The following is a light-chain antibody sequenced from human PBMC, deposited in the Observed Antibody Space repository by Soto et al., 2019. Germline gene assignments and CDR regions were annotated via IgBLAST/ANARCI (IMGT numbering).Light chain of an antibody. CDR2: DVS. Sequence: QSVLTQPASVSGSPGQSITISCTGTSSNIGGYNYVSWYQQHPGKAPKIMIYDVSNRPSGGSNRLSGSKSGNTASLTISGLHAEDEADDYCSSYTGSSTHVVFGGGTKVTVL. V-gene: IGLV2-14*01. CDR1: SSNIGGYNY. J-gene: IGLJ2*01. CDR3: SSYTGSSTHVV.